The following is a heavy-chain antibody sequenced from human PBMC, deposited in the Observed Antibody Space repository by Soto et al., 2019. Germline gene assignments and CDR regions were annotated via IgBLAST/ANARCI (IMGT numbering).Heavy chain of an antibody. D-gene: IGHD2-15*01. CDR1: GGSFSGYY. CDR2: INHSGST. J-gene: IGHJ1*01. CDR3: ARGRSGRYCSGGSCHEYFQH. Sequence: QVQLQQWGAGLLKPSETLSLTCAVYGGSFSGYYWSWIRQPPGKGLEWIGEINHSGSTNYNPSLKSRVTISVVTSKNQFSLKLSSVTAADTAVYYCARGRSGRYCSGGSCHEYFQHWGQGTLVTVSS. V-gene: IGHV4-34*01.